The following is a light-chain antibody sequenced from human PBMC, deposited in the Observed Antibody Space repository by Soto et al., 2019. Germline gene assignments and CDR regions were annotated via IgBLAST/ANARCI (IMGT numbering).Light chain of an antibody. J-gene: IGLJ2*01. Sequence: QSALTQPASVSGSPGQWITISCTGTSSDVGDYNYVSWYQQDPGKAPKLMIYDVNKRPSGVPDRFSGSKSGNTAYLTVSGLQAEDEANYYCSSYAGTNVIFGGGTKLTVL. V-gene: IGLV2-8*01. CDR2: DVN. CDR3: SSYAGTNVI. CDR1: SSDVGDYNY.